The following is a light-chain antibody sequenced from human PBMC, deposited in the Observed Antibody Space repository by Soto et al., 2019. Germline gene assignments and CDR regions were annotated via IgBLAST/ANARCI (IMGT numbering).Light chain of an antibody. CDR1: SSDVGGYNY. CDR3: SSYTSDNRDYV. V-gene: IGLV2-8*01. CDR2: EVN. Sequence: QSALTQPPSASGSPGQSVTISCTGTSSDVGGYNYVSWYQQHPGKAPKLMIYEVNKRPSGVPDRFSGSKSGNTASLTVFGLQAEDEADYYCSSYTSDNRDYVFGTGTKLTVL. J-gene: IGLJ1*01.